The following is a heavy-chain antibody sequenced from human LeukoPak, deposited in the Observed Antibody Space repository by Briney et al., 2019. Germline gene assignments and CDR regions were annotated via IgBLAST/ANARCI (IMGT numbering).Heavy chain of an antibody. Sequence: PSETLSLTCTVSGGSISSSSYYWGWICQPPGKGLEWIGSIYYSGSTYYNPSLKSRVTISVDTSKNQFSLKLSSVTAADTAVYYCARVGAGHDSRPYWGQGTLVTVSS. D-gene: IGHD3-22*01. CDR2: IYYSGST. CDR1: GGSISSSSYY. CDR3: ARVGAGHDSRPY. V-gene: IGHV4-39*07. J-gene: IGHJ4*02.